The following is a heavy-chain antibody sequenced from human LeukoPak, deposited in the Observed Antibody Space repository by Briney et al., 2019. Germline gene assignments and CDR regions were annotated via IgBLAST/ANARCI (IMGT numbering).Heavy chain of an antibody. J-gene: IGHJ3*02. CDR2: INPNNGGT. CDR1: GYTFTGYY. V-gene: IGHV1-2*06. CDR3: AGEDNSSGYRPFDI. D-gene: IGHD3-22*01. Sequence: GASVKVSCKASGYTFTGYYIHWVRQAPGQGLEWMGRINPNNGGTNYAQKFQGRVTMTRDMSMSTAYMELSRLGSDDTAVYYCAGEDNSSGYRPFDIWGPGTMVTVPS.